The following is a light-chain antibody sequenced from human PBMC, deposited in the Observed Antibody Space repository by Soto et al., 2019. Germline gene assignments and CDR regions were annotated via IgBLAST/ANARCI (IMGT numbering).Light chain of an antibody. Sequence: QSALTQPASVSGSPGQSITISCTGTSSDVGSYDYVSWYQHHPGKAPKLLIYEVNNRPSGVSNRFSGSKSGNTASLTISGLQAEDEAAYYCSSYTSTSFGVFGGGIKLTVL. J-gene: IGLJ3*02. CDR2: EVN. CDR1: SSDVGSYDY. CDR3: SSYTSTSFGV. V-gene: IGLV2-14*01.